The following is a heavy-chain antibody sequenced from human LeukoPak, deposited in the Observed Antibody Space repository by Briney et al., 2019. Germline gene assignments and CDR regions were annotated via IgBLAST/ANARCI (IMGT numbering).Heavy chain of an antibody. CDR3: ARDLTPRSSSWSY. J-gene: IGHJ4*02. Sequence: ASVKVSCKASGGTFCSYTISWVRQAPGQGLEWMGGIIPIFGTANYAQKFQGRVTITADKSTSTAYMELSSLRSEDTAVYYCARDLTPRSSSWSYWGQGTLVTVSS. CDR2: IIPIFGTA. D-gene: IGHD6-13*01. CDR1: GGTFCSYT. V-gene: IGHV1-69*06.